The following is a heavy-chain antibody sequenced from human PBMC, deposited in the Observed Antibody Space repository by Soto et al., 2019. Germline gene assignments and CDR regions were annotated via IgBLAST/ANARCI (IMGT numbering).Heavy chain of an antibody. J-gene: IGHJ6*04. D-gene: IGHD2-15*01. Sequence: WGSLRLSCAASGFTFSDYYMSWIRQAPGKGLEWVSYISISVSTIYYADSVKGRFTISRDNAKNSLYLQMNSLRAEDTAVYYCARDLAGKPTEDIVVVVAAVDYYYYGTDVWGDGNTVTVSP. CDR3: ARDLAGKPTEDIVVVVAAVDYYYYGTDV. V-gene: IGHV3-11*01. CDR1: GFTFSDYY. CDR2: ISISVSTI.